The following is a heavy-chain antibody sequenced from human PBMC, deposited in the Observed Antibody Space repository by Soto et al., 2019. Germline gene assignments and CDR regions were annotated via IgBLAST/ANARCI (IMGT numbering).Heavy chain of an antibody. Sequence: QVQLVQSGAEVKKPGASVKVSCKASGYTFTTYGITWVRQAPGQGLEWMGWISAYNGNTKNVQKVQGRVTMTTDTSTSTAYMELRSLRPDDTATYYWARDSPDIPVSRGYFDLWGQGTLVTVSS. CDR2: ISAYNGNT. CDR3: ARDSPDIPVSRGYFDL. V-gene: IGHV1-18*01. J-gene: IGHJ4*02. CDR1: GYTFTTYG. D-gene: IGHD5-12*01.